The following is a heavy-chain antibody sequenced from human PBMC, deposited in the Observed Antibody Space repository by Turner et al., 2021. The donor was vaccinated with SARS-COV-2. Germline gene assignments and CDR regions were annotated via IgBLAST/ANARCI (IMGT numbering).Heavy chain of an antibody. V-gene: IGHV3-23*01. CDR2: ISVSGGST. CDR1: GFTFSSYV. CDR3: AKAQLGYYLGVDY. Sequence: EGQLLESGGGLVQPGGSLRLSCAVFGFTFSSYVMSWVRQAPWKGMEWVSSISVSGGSTYYADSVKGRFTISRDNSKNTLYLQMNSLRAEDTVVYYCAKAQLGYYLGVDYWGQGTLVTVSS. D-gene: IGHD3-3*01. J-gene: IGHJ4*02.